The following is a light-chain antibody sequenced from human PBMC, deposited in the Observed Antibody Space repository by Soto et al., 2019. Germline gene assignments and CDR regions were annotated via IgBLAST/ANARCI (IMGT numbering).Light chain of an antibody. CDR1: QSVGSN. CDR3: QQYNNWPPDRT. Sequence: EIVMTQSPATLSVSPGERATLSCRASQSVGSNLAWYQLKPGQAPRLLIYSASTRATGIPARFSGSWSVTDFTLTISSLQPEDFAIDFCQQYNNWPPDRTFGQGTKVEIK. CDR2: SAS. V-gene: IGKV3-15*01. J-gene: IGKJ1*01.